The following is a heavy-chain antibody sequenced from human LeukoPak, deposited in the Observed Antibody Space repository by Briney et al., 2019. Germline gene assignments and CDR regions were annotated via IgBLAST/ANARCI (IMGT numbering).Heavy chain of an antibody. CDR3: ARMIGYCSGGSCSNWFDP. J-gene: IGHJ5*02. CDR1: GYTFTSYY. V-gene: IGHV1-46*01. CDR2: INPSGGST. D-gene: IGHD2-15*01. Sequence: ASVKVSCKASGYTFTSYYMHWVRQAPGQGLEWMGIINPSGGSTSYAQKFQGRVTMTTDTSTSTAYMELRSLRSDDTAVYYCARMIGYCSGGSCSNWFDPWGQGTLVTVSS.